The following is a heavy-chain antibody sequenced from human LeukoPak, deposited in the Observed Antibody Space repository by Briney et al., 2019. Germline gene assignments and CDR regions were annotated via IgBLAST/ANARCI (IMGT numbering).Heavy chain of an antibody. D-gene: IGHD1-1*01. CDR2: INHSGST. J-gene: IGHJ6*03. V-gene: IGHV4-34*01. CDR1: GGSFSGYY. CDR3: ARGASGLEIGALYYYYHMDV. Sequence: SETLSDSRAVYGGSFSGYYGSWIRQPPGKGLEWIGEINHSGSTNYNPSLKSLVTISVDTSKNQFSLKLSSVMAADTAVYYCARGASGLEIGALYYYYHMDVWGKGTTAADSS.